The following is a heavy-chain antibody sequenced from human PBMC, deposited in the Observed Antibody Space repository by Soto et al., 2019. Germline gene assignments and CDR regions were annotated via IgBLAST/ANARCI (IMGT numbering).Heavy chain of an antibody. CDR2: IIPISVTT. Sequence: SVKVSCKASGDVFRSYGINWVRQAPGQGLEWMGGIIPISVTTNYAQKFQGRVAITADESTDTVYMELSRLRSEDTAVYFCARVRCFNGLCHTADYGMDVWGQGTTVTVS. CDR1: GDVFRSYG. J-gene: IGHJ6*02. V-gene: IGHV1-69*13. CDR3: ARVRCFNGLCHTADYGMDV. D-gene: IGHD2-8*01.